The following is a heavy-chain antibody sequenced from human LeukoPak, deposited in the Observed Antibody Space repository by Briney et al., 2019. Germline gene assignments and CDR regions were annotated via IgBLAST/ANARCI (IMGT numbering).Heavy chain of an antibody. V-gene: IGHV3-30*04. CDR3: AMTQDYVWGSYRPSYYYYGMDV. D-gene: IGHD3-16*02. J-gene: IGHJ6*04. Sequence: GGSLRLSCAASGFTFSSYAMHWVRQAPGKGLEWVAVISYDGSNKYYADSVKGRFTISRDNSKNTLYLQMNSLRAEDTAGYYCAMTQDYVWGSYRPSYYYYGMDVWGKGTTVTVSS. CDR1: GFTFSSYA. CDR2: ISYDGSNK.